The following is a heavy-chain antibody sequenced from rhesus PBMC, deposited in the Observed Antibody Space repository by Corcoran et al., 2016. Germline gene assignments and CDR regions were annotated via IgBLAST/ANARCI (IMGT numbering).Heavy chain of an antibody. CDR2: IYGGGGST. CDR1: GGSISRNY. J-gene: IGHJ4*01. CDR3: ARVGSSYLFDY. Sequence: QVQLQESGPGLVKPSETLSLTCAVSGGSISRNYWSWIRRAPGKGLEWIGRIYGGGGSTDYHPSLKSRVTISTDTSKNQFSLKLSSVTAADTAVYYCARVGSSYLFDYWGQGVLVTVSS. V-gene: IGHV4-160*01. D-gene: IGHD4-29*01.